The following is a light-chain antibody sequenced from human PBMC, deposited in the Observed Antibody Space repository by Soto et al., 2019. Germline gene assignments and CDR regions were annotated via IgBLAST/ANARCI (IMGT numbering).Light chain of an antibody. CDR2: VAS. Sequence: DIPMTQSPSSLSASVGDRVTITCRASQGVGNDLGWFQQKPGKAPKPLIYVASRLQSGVPSRFSGSRSGTEFTLTINSLQPEDFATYYCLQHTTYPWTFGQGTKVEIK. J-gene: IGKJ1*01. CDR3: LQHTTYPWT. V-gene: IGKV1-17*01. CDR1: QGVGND.